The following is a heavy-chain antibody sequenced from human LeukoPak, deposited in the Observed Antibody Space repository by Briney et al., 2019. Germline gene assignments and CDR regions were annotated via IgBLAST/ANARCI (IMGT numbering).Heavy chain of an antibody. J-gene: IGHJ4*02. D-gene: IGHD5-18*01. CDR2: ISGSGGST. CDR3: AISPGYSYGYVDY. Sequence: GGSLRLSCAASGFTFSSYSMNWVRQAPGKGLEWVSAISGSGGSTYYADSVKGRFTISRDNSKNTLYLQMNSLRAEDTAVYYCAISPGYSYGYVDYWGQGTLVTASS. V-gene: IGHV3-23*01. CDR1: GFTFSSYS.